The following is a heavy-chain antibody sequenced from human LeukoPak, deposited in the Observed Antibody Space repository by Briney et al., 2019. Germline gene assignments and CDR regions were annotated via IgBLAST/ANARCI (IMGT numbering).Heavy chain of an antibody. CDR2: INHSGST. J-gene: IGHJ4*02. V-gene: IGHV4-34*01. Sequence: SETLSLTCAVYGGSFSGYYWSWIRQPPGKGLEWIGEINHSGSTNYNPPLKSRVTISVDTSKNQFPLKLSSVTAADTAVYYCARGIAVAGYFDYWGQGTLVTVSS. CDR1: GGSFSGYY. CDR3: ARGIAVAGYFDY. D-gene: IGHD6-19*01.